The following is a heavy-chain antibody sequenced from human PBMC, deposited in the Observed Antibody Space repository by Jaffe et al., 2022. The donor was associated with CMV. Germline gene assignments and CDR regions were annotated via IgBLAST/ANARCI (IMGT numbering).Heavy chain of an antibody. J-gene: IGHJ4*02. Sequence: QVQLQESGPGLVKPAQTLSLICTVSGGSISSGDYSWNWIRQHPGKGLEWIGYMYYRGSTYYNPSLKSRVTISVDTSENQFSLKLSYVTAADTAVYYCARRRDGYDFSDHWGQGTLVTVSS. V-gene: IGHV4-31*03. CDR3: ARRRDGYDFSDH. D-gene: IGHD5-12*01. CDR1: GGSISSGDYS. CDR2: MYYRGST.